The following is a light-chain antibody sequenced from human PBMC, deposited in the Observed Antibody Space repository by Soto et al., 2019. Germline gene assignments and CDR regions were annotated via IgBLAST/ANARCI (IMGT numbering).Light chain of an antibody. CDR3: SSYAGSTNIV. Sequence: QSSLTQPPSASGSPGRSVTISCSGTSSDVGGYDYVSWYQQHPGKAPKVLIYGVTKRSSGVPDRFSGSKSGYTAYLTVSGLQAEDEADYYCSSYAGSTNIVFGTGTKVTVL. CDR1: SSDVGGYDY. CDR2: GVT. V-gene: IGLV2-8*01. J-gene: IGLJ1*01.